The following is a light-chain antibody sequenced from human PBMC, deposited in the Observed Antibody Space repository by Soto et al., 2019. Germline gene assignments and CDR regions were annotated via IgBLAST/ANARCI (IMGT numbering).Light chain of an antibody. CDR1: SSDVGSYNS. CDR2: DVN. V-gene: IGLV2-14*03. CDR3: GSFTSSTSYV. Sequence: QSALTQPASVSGSPGQSIAISCTGTSSDVGSYNSVSWYQQYPGKAPKLMIHDVNNRPSGISDRFSGSKSGNTASLTISGLQAEDEADYYCGSFTSSTSYVFGTGTQLTVL. J-gene: IGLJ7*01.